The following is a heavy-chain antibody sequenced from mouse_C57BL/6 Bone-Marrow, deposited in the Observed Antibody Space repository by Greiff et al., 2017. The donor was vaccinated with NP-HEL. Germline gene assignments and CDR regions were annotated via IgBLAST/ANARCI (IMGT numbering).Heavy chain of an antibody. J-gene: IGHJ1*03. D-gene: IGHD2-1*01. CDR3: TSGNIWYFDV. CDR1: GYTFTSYW. CDR2: IYPGNSDT. Sequence: VQLQQSGTVLARPGASVKMSCKTSGYTFTSYWMHWVKQRPGQGLEWIGAIYPGNSDTSYNQKFKGKAKLTAVTSASTAYMGLSSLTNEDSAVYYCTSGNIWYFDVWGTGTTVTVTS. V-gene: IGHV1-5*01.